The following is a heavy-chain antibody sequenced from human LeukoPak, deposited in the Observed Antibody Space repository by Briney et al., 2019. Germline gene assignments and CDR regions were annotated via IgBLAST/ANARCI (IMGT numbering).Heavy chain of an antibody. D-gene: IGHD3-3*01. J-gene: IGHJ6*03. Sequence: GGSLRLSCAASGFTFSDYYMSWIRQAPGKGLEWVSYISSSGSTIYYADSVKGRFTISGDNAKNSLYLQMNSLRAEDTAVYYCARDLKGSYYDFWSGYLKPKNYYYYMDVWGKGTTVTVSS. V-gene: IGHV3-11*04. CDR2: ISSSGSTI. CDR1: GFTFSDYY. CDR3: ARDLKGSYYDFWSGYLKPKNYYYYMDV.